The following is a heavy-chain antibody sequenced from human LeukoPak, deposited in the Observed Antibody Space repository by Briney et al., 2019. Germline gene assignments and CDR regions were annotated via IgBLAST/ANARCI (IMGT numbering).Heavy chain of an antibody. V-gene: IGHV3-7*04. CDR1: GFTFSSYW. D-gene: IGHD2-15*01. Sequence: GGSLRLSCAASGFTFSSYWMSWVRQAPGKGLEWVANRKQDGSEKYYVDSVKGRFTISRDNAKNSLYLQMNSLRAEDTAVYYCARARGVVVVAAVNWFDPWGQGTLVTVSS. J-gene: IGHJ5*02. CDR3: ARARGVVVVAAVNWFDP. CDR2: RKQDGSEK.